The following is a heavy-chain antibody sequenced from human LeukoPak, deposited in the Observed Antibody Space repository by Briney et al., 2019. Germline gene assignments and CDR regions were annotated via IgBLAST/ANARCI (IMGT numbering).Heavy chain of an antibody. Sequence: ASVKVSCKASGYTFTGYYMHWVRQAPGQGLEWMGWINPNSGGTNYVQKFQGRVTMTRDTSISTAYMELSRLRSDDTAVYYCARFSGIAAAGINWGQGTLVTDSS. J-gene: IGHJ4*02. D-gene: IGHD6-13*01. CDR3: ARFSGIAAAGIN. V-gene: IGHV1-2*02. CDR1: GYTFTGYY. CDR2: INPNSGGT.